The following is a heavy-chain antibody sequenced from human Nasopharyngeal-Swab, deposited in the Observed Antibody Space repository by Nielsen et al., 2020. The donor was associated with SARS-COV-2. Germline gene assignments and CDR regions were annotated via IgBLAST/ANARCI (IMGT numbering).Heavy chain of an antibody. CDR2: IYPGDSDT. CDR3: ARRVGYCSGGSCYFDY. Sequence: GGSLRLSCKGSGYSFTSYWIGWVRQMPGKGLEWMGIIYPGDSDTRYSPPFQGQVTISADKSISTAYLQWSSLKASDTAMYYCARRVGYCSGGSCYFDYWGQGTLVTVSS. D-gene: IGHD2-15*01. V-gene: IGHV5-51*01. J-gene: IGHJ4*02. CDR1: GYSFTSYW.